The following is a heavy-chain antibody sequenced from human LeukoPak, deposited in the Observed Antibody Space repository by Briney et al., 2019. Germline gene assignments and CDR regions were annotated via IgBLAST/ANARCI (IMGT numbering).Heavy chain of an antibody. V-gene: IGHV4-59*01. D-gene: IGHD5-12*01. CDR3: ARDGLPPYYYYYMDV. J-gene: IGHJ6*03. CDR2: IYYSGST. CDR1: GGSISSYY. Sequence: PSETLSLTCTVSGGSISSYYWSWIRQPPGKGLEWIGYIYYSGSTNYNPSLKRGVTISEDTSKKQFSLTLSSVTAADTAVYYCARDGLPPYYYYYMDVWGKGTTVTVSS.